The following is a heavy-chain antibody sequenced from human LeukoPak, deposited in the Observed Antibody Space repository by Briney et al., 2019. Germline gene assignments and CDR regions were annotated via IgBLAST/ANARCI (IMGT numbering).Heavy chain of an antibody. J-gene: IGHJ4*02. V-gene: IGHV3-33*01. CDR2: IWYDGTNK. CDR1: GFTFRTYG. Sequence: GRSLRLSCAASGFTFRTYGMHWVRQAPGKGLEWVAVIWYDGTNKYYADSVKGRFTISTDNSKNTLYLQMNSLRAEDAAVYYCARDLRSQDSSNWLYYFDYWGQGTLVTVSS. CDR3: ARDLRSQDSSNWLYYFDY. D-gene: IGHD6-13*01.